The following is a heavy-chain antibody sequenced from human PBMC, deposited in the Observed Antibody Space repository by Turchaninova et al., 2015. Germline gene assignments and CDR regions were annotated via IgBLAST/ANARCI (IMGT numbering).Heavy chain of an antibody. V-gene: IGHV4-38-2*01. J-gene: IGHJ3*01. Sequence: QVQLQESGPGLVKPSETLSLTCAVSGSLISSDYYWGWIRQPPGKGLEWIGSVYRSGSAYYNPSLKSRVTISSDTSKNHFSLNLSSVTAADTAVYYCARTNAFDVWGQGIMVTVSS. CDR1: GSLISSDYY. CDR2: VYRSGSA. CDR3: ARTNAFDV.